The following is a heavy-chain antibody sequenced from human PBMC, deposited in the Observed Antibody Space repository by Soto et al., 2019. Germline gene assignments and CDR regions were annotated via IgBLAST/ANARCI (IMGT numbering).Heavy chain of an antibody. CDR1: GYTFTSYY. V-gene: IGHV1-46*01. J-gene: IGHJ5*02. D-gene: IGHD6-19*01. Sequence: ASVKVSCKASGYTFTSYYMHWVRQAPGQGLEWMGIINPSGGSTSYAQKFQGRVTMTRDTSTSTVYMELSSLRSEDTAVYYCAREFGRIAVAGTRDWFDPWGQGTLVTVSS. CDR2: INPSGGST. CDR3: AREFGRIAVAGTRDWFDP.